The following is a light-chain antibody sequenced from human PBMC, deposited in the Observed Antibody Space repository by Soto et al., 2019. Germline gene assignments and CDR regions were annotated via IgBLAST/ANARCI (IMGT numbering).Light chain of an antibody. CDR3: SSYAGSNNLV. CDR1: SSDVGGYNY. Sequence: QSVLTQPPSASGSPGQSVTISCTGNSSDVGGYNYVSWYQQYPGKAPKVMIYEVSKRPSGVPDRFSGSKSGNTASLTVSGLQAEDEADYYCSSYAGSNNLVFGGGTKLTVL. J-gene: IGLJ2*01. CDR2: EVS. V-gene: IGLV2-8*01.